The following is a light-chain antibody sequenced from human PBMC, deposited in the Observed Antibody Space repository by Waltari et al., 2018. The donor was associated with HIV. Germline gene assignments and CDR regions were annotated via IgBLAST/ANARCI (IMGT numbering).Light chain of an antibody. CDR2: RNH. J-gene: IGLJ3*02. V-gene: IGLV1-47*01. CDR3: TTWGGSLSGPV. Sequence: QSVLTQPPSVSGTPGQRVTLSCSGSRSNIGSNYVYWYQQLPGTAPKLLIYRNHQRPSGVPDRFSGSKSGTSASLAISGLRSEDEGDYHCTTWGGSLSGPVFGGGTKVTVL. CDR1: RSNIGSNY.